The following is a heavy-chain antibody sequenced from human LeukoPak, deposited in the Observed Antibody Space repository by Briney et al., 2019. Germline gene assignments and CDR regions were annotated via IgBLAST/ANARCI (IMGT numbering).Heavy chain of an antibody. CDR1: GYTLTELS. CDR2: FDPEDGET. D-gene: IGHD6-19*01. V-gene: IGHV1-24*01. Sequence: ASVKVSCKVSGYTLTELSMHWVRQAPGKGLEWMGGFDPEDGETIYAQKFQGRVTMTEDTSTDTAYVELSSLRSEDTAVYYCATGGIAVGYFDYWGQGTLVTVSS. J-gene: IGHJ4*02. CDR3: ATGGIAVGYFDY.